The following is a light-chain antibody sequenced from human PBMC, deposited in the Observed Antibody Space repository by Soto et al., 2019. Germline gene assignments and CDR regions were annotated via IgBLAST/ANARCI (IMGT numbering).Light chain of an antibody. CDR3: QQTYSTPRT. J-gene: IGKJ1*01. V-gene: IGKV3-20*01. CDR1: RFVSNYY. CDR2: AAS. Sequence: DIVLTQSPGTLSLSPGDRATLSCRTSRFVSNYYVAWYQQRPGQAPRLLIYAASSRATDIPDRFSGSGSGTDFTLTISRLEPEDFAVYYCQQTYSTPRTFGQGTKVEI.